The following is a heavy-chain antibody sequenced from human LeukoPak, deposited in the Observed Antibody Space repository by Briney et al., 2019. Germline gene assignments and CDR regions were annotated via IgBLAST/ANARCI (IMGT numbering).Heavy chain of an antibody. J-gene: IGHJ4*02. V-gene: IGHV4-4*02. CDR1: GGSISSSNW. CDR2: IYHSGST. Sequence: PSETLSLTCAVSGGSISSSNWWSWVRQPPGKGLEWIGEIYHSGSTNYNPSLKSRVTISVDKSKNQFSLKLSSVTAADTAVYYCARVRRSSWYYFDYWGQGTLVTVSS. CDR3: ARVRRSSWYYFDY. D-gene: IGHD6-13*01.